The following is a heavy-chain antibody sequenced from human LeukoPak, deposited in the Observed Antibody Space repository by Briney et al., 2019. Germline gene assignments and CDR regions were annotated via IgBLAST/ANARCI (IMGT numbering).Heavy chain of an antibody. CDR1: GFTFSSYS. Sequence: GGSLRLSCAASGFTFSSYSMNWVRQTPGKGLEWVSSFSSSGSYIYYADSVKGRFTISRDNAKNSLYLQMDSLRAEDTAVYYCARDPPDYYDSSGYWSAFDVWGQGTMVTVSS. V-gene: IGHV3-21*01. CDR3: ARDPPDYYDSSGYWSAFDV. J-gene: IGHJ3*01. D-gene: IGHD3-22*01. CDR2: FSSSGSYI.